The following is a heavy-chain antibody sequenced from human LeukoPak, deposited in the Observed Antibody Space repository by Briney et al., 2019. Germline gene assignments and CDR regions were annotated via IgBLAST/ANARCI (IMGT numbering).Heavy chain of an antibody. CDR1: GYSFISYW. Sequence: GESLKISCKGSGYSFISYWIAWVRQVPGKGLERMGIIHPGDSDTRYSPSFQGQVTISADRSISTAYLQWSSPKASDTAMYYCARLGSHYYYYMDVWGKGTTVTVSS. J-gene: IGHJ6*03. CDR2: IHPGDSDT. CDR3: ARLGSHYYYYMDV. V-gene: IGHV5-51*01.